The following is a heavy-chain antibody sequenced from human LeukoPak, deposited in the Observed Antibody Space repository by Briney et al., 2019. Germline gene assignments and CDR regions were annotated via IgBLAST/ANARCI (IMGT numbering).Heavy chain of an antibody. V-gene: IGHV3-30*02. Sequence: PGGSLRLSCAASGFTFSSYGMHWVRRAPGKGLEWVAFIRYDESNQYYADSVKGRFTISRDNSKSTLHLQMNSLKVEDTAVYYCAKGYGGSHFDYWGQGALVAVSS. D-gene: IGHD4-23*01. J-gene: IGHJ4*02. CDR2: IRYDESNQ. CDR1: GFTFSSYG. CDR3: AKGYGGSHFDY.